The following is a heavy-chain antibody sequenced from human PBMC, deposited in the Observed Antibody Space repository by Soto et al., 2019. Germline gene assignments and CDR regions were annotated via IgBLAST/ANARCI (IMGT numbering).Heavy chain of an antibody. CDR2: IWYDGSNK. CDR1: GFTFSSYG. Sequence: VQLVESGGGVVQPGRSLRLSCAASGFTFSSYGMHWVRQAPGKGLEWVAVIWYDGSNKYYADSVKGRFTISRDNSKNTLYLQMNSLRAEDTAVYYCARDYGYYDFWSGYYTSGGYYGMDVWGQGTTVTVSS. J-gene: IGHJ6*02. V-gene: IGHV3-33*01. CDR3: ARDYGYYDFWSGYYTSGGYYGMDV. D-gene: IGHD3-3*01.